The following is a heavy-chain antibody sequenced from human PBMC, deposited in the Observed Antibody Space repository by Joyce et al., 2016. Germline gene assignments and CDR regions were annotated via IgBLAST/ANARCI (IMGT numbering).Heavy chain of an antibody. V-gene: IGHV5-51*01. J-gene: IGHJ6*02. CDR2: MNPGDFDT. Sequence: EVQLVQSGPEMRKPWESLKISCKVFEYTLSGYWIAWVRQIPGRGLEWMGIMNPGDFDTRYSPSFQGQVTCSVDKSINTAYLQWRSLRASDTGIYYCARDIDYRSGMDVWGQGTPVSVSS. D-gene: IGHD4-11*01. CDR1: EYTLSGYW. CDR3: ARDIDYRSGMDV.